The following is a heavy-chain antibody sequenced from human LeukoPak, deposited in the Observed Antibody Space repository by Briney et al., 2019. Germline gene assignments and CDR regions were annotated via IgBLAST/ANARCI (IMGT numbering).Heavy chain of an antibody. Sequence: SVKVSCKASGGTFSSYAISWVRQAPGQGLEWMGRIIPIFGTANYAQKFQGRVTITTNESTSTAYMELSSLRSEDTAVYYCARGFPEETQIRFLEWPHYYYYMDVWGKGTTVTVSS. CDR2: IIPIFGTA. V-gene: IGHV1-69*05. D-gene: IGHD3-3*01. CDR1: GGTFSSYA. CDR3: ARGFPEETQIRFLEWPHYYYYMDV. J-gene: IGHJ6*03.